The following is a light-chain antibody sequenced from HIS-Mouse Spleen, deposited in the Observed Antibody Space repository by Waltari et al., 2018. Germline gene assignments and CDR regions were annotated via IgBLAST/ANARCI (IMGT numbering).Light chain of an antibody. Sequence: QSALTQPPSASGSPGQSVTISCTGTSSDVGGYNYVSWYQQHPGKAPKLMIYEGSKRPSVVPERFSGSKSGNTASLTVSGLQAEDEADYYCSSYAGSNNVVFGGGTKLTVL. CDR2: EGS. CDR3: SSYAGSNNVV. CDR1: SSDVGGYNY. J-gene: IGLJ2*01. V-gene: IGLV2-8*01.